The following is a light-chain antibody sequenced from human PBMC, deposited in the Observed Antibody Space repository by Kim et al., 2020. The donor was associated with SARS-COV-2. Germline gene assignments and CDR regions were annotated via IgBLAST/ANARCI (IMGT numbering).Light chain of an antibody. CDR1: RSNIGANF. CDR2: DND. V-gene: IGLV1-51*01. Sequence: QPALTQPPSISAAPGQTITISCSGTRSNIGANFVSWHQLLPGTAPKLLIYDNDKRRSGFPARFSGSKSGTSATLAIAGLQTGDEAEYYCGTWDNNLGAYVFGTGTKVTVL. J-gene: IGLJ1*01. CDR3: GTWDNNLGAYV.